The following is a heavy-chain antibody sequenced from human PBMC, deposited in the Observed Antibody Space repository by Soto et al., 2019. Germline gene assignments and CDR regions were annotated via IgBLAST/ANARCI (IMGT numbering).Heavy chain of an antibody. CDR3: ARSYCSSTSCYPSWFDP. D-gene: IGHD2-2*01. CDR2: IYPGDSDT. J-gene: IGHJ5*02. CDR1: GYSFTSYW. Sequence: LGESLKISCKGSGYSFTSYWIGWVRQMPGKGLEWMGIIYPGDSDTRYSPSFQGQVTISADKSISTAYLQWSSLKASDTAMYYCARSYCSSTSCYPSWFDPWGQGTLVTVSS. V-gene: IGHV5-51*01.